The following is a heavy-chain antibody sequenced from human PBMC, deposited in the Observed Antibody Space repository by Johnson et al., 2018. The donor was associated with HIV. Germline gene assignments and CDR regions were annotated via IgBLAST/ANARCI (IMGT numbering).Heavy chain of an antibody. D-gene: IGHD7-27*01. CDR2: ISFDGSNT. V-gene: IGHV3-30*04. CDR3: AKDERQLGGWSHAFDM. CDR1: GFTLSSYA. J-gene: IGHJ3*02. Sequence: QVQLVESGGGVVQPGRSLRLSCAASGFTLSSYALHWVRQAPGKGLEWVAAISFDGSNTGYADSVKGRFTISRDNSKNTLYLQMKSLRGEDTAIYYCAKDERQLGGWSHAFDMWGQGTKVSVSS.